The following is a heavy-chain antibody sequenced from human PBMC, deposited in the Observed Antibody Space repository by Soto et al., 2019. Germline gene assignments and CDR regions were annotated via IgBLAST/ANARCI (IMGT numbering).Heavy chain of an antibody. J-gene: IGHJ6*02. Sequence: GGSLRLSCAASGFTFSSYAMSWVRQAPGKGLEWVSAISGSGGSTYYADSVKGRFTIARDNSKNTLYLQMNSMRAEDTAVYYCAKDQVPDAMIYGMDVWGQGTTVTVSS. CDR1: GFTFSSYA. CDR2: ISGSGGST. V-gene: IGHV3-23*01. CDR3: AKDQVPDAMIYGMDV. D-gene: IGHD2-2*01.